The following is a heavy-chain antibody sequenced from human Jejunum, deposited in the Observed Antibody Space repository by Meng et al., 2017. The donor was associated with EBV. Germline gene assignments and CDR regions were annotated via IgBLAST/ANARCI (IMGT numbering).Heavy chain of an antibody. D-gene: IGHD1-1*01. CDR2: INSDGRNT. CDR1: GFSFIHYW. Sequence: DVQLVESWGGLVMPGGVLRLSCAASGFSFIHYWMHWVRQVPGKGLMCVSRINSDGRNTAYADSVKGRFTISRDNAENTLYLQMDSLRGEDTAVYYCAREGSEWHDVADYWGQGTLVTVSS. CDR3: AREGSEWHDVADY. J-gene: IGHJ4*02. V-gene: IGHV3-74*01.